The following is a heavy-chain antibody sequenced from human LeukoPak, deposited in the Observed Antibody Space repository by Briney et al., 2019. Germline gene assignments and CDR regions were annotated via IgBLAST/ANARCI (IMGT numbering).Heavy chain of an antibody. V-gene: IGHV4-39*01. D-gene: IGHD1-26*01. J-gene: IGHJ4*02. CDR2: MFYGGTT. Sequence: SETLCLTCTVSGGSLSSSSYRCGWIRQPPGKGLEWVGSMFYGGTTYYTPSFKSRVTISGDTTKNQFSLKLSSVTAADTAVYYCARLEIVGATTHFDYWGQGTLVTVSS. CDR1: GGSLSSSSYR. CDR3: ARLEIVGATTHFDY.